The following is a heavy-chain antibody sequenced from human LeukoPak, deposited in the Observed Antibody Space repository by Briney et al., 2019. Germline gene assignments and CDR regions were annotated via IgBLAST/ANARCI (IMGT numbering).Heavy chain of an antibody. CDR2: INPNSGGT. D-gene: IGHD3-10*01. J-gene: IGHJ6*02. CDR3: AAPGFGESHDYGMDV. Sequence: ASVKVSCKASGYTFTGYYTHWVRQAPGQGLEWMGWINPNSGGTNYAQKFQGRVTMTRDTSISTAYMELSRLRSDDTAVYYCAAPGFGESHDYGMDVWGQGTTVTVSS. V-gene: IGHV1-2*02. CDR1: GYTFTGYY.